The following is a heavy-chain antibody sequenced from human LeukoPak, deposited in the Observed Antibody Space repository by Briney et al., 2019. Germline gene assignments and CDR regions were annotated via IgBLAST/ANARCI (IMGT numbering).Heavy chain of an antibody. Sequence: ASVKVSCKASGYTFTSYGISWVRQAPGQGLEWMGWISAYNGNTNYAQKLQGRVTMTTDTSTSTAYMELRSLRSDDTAVYYCARSPGVVDRTLNWFDPWGQGTLVTVSS. CDR3: ARSPGVVDRTLNWFDP. V-gene: IGHV1-18*01. CDR1: GYTFTSYG. J-gene: IGHJ5*02. D-gene: IGHD1/OR15-1a*01. CDR2: ISAYNGNT.